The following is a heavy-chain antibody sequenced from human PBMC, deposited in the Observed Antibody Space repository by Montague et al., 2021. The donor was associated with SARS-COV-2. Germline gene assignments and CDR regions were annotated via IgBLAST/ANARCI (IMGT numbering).Heavy chain of an antibody. CDR1: GDSVSSNIAT. CDR3: ARVPSSSWYFDY. J-gene: IGHJ4*02. Sequence: CATSGDSVSSNIATWNWIRQSPSGGLEWLGRTYYRSKWYNDYAESVKSRITIDPDTSKHQFSLHLNSVTPEDTAVYYCARVPSSSWYFDYWGQGTLVTVSS. CDR2: TYYRSKWYN. V-gene: IGHV6-1*01. D-gene: IGHD6-13*01.